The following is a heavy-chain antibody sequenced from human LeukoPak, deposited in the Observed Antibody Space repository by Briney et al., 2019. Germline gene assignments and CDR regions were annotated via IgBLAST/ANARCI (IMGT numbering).Heavy chain of an antibody. CDR1: GFTFSSYS. V-gene: IGHV3-21*01. Sequence: GGSLRLSCAASGFTFSSYSMNWVRQAPGKGLEWVSSISSSSSYIYYADSGKGRFTISRDTAKRSLYLQMNSLRAEDTAVYYCARDLAVPAAIPWGHGTLVTVSS. CDR3: ARDLAVPAAIP. CDR2: ISSSSSYI. J-gene: IGHJ5*02. D-gene: IGHD2-2*01.